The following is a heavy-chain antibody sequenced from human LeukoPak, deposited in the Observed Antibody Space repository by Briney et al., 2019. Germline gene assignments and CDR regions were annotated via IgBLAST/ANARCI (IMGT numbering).Heavy chain of an antibody. CDR1: GGTFSSYA. J-gene: IGHJ4*02. CDR3: ARFPYWCGGDCAYFDY. Sequence: ASVKVSCKASGGTFSSYAISWVRQAPGQGLEWMGRIIPILGIANYAQKFQGRVTITADKSTSTAYMELSSLRSEDTAVYYCARFPYWCGGDCAYFDYWGQGTLVTVSS. CDR2: IIPILGIA. V-gene: IGHV1-69*04. D-gene: IGHD2-21*02.